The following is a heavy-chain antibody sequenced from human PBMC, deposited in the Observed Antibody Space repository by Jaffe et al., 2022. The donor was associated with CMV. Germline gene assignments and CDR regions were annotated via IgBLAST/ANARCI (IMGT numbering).Heavy chain of an antibody. CDR2: IRSKTGGGTT. V-gene: IGHV3-15*01. J-gene: IGHJ4*02. CDR1: GFSLSNAW. D-gene: IGHD6-19*01. Sequence: EVQLVESGGGLVKPGGSLRLSCAASGFSLSNAWMSWVRQAPGKGLEWIGRIRSKTGGGTTDYAAPVKGRFTVSRDDSKNTLYLQMDSLKTEDTALYYCTTDWNGVAGTHFDYWGQGTLVTVSS. CDR3: TTDWNGVAGTHFDY.